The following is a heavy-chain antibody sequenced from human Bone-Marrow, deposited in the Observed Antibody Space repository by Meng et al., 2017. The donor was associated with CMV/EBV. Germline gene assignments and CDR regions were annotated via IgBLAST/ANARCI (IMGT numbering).Heavy chain of an antibody. CDR3: ARDRGYCSSTSCFGAFDI. CDR2: ISYDGSNK. D-gene: IGHD2-2*01. J-gene: IGHJ3*02. Sequence: GGSLRLSCAASGFTFSSYAMSWVRQAPGKGLEWVAVISYDGSNKYYADSVKGRFTISRDNSKSTLYLQMNSLRAEDTAVYYCARDRGYCSSTSCFGAFDIWGQGTMVTVSS. CDR1: GFTFSSYA. V-gene: IGHV3-30-3*01.